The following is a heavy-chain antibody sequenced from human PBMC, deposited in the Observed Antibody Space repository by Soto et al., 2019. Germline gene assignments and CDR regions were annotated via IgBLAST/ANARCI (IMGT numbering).Heavy chain of an antibody. J-gene: IGHJ4*01. V-gene: IGHV3-23*01. Sequence: GGSLRLSCAASGFMFSSYAMSWVRQAPGKGLEWVSAISDAATSTYYADSVKGRFTISRDNSKNTLYLQMNSLRDEDTAVYYCAKESSSSFEYWSQGTLVTVSS. D-gene: IGHD6-6*01. CDR3: AKESSSSFEY. CDR1: GFMFSSYA. CDR2: ISDAATST.